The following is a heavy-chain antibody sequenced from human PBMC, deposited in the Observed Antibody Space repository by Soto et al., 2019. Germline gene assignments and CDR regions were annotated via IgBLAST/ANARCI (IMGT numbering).Heavy chain of an antibody. CDR2: IYYSGST. CDR3: ARHSSTFDY. V-gene: IGHV4-39*01. J-gene: IGHJ4*02. Sequence: QLQLQESGPGLVKPSETLSLTCTVSGCSISSSSYYWGWIRQPPGKGLEWIGSIYYSGSTYYNPSLKSRVTLYVDTSKNQFSLTLSSVTAADTAVYYCARHSSTFDYWGQGTLVTVSS. D-gene: IGHD6-13*01. CDR1: GCSISSSSYY.